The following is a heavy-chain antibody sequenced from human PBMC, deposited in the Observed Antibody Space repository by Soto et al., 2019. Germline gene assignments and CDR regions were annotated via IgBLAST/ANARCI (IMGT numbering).Heavy chain of an antibody. J-gene: IGHJ6*02. V-gene: IGHV1-69*04. D-gene: IGHD3-9*01. CDR3: AREWEYYDILTGYYPLGGMDV. Sequence: SVKVSCKASGGTFSSYTISWVRQAPGQGLEWMGRIIPILGIANYAQKFQGRVTITADKSTSTAYMELSSLRSEDTAVYYCAREWEYYDILTGYYPLGGMDVWG. CDR2: IIPILGIA. CDR1: GGTFSSYT.